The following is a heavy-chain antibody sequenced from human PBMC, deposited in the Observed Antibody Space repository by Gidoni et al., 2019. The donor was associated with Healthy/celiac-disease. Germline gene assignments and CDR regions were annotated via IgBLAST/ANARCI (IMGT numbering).Heavy chain of an antibody. V-gene: IGHV4-31*03. CDR3: ARGWHSSSSGNYYYYYGMDV. Sequence: QVQLQESGPGLVKPSQTLSLTCTVPGGSISSGGYYWSWIRQHPGKGLEWIGYIYYSGSTYYNPSLKSRVTISVDTSKNQFSLKLSSVTAADTAVYYCARGWHSSSSGNYYYYYGMDVWGQGTTVTVSS. CDR1: GGSISSGGYY. D-gene: IGHD6-6*01. CDR2: IYYSGST. J-gene: IGHJ6*02.